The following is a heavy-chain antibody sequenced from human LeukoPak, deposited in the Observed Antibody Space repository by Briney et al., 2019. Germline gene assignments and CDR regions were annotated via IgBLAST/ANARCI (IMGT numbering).Heavy chain of an antibody. CDR2: IKQDGSEI. D-gene: IGHD2-2*01. J-gene: IGHJ4*02. Sequence: GGSLRLSCAASGFTLSRHWMYWVRQAPGKGLEWVANIKQDGSEIFYVDSVKGRFTISRDNAKNSLYLQMNSLRAEDTAVYYCTRVIVEVPGISDYCDYWGQGTLVCVSS. V-gene: IGHV3-7*05. CDR1: GFTLSRHW. CDR3: TRVIVEVPGISDYCDY.